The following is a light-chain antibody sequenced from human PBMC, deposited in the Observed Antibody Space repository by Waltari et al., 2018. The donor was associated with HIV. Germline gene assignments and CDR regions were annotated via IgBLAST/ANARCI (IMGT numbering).Light chain of an antibody. CDR2: DVT. CDR3: CAYAGGWV. V-gene: IGLV2-11*01. J-gene: IGLJ3*02. CDR1: SGDLGNYNF. Sequence: QSALTQPRSVSGSPGQSVTISCTGTSGDLGNYNFFSWYQHHPGTAPKLIIYDVTKRPSGVPDRFSGSKSANTASLTISGLRADDEADYYCCAYAGGWVFGGETKVTVL.